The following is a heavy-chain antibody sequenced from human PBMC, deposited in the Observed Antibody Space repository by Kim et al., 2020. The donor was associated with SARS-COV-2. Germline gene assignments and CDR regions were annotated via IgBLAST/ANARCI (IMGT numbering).Heavy chain of an antibody. CDR1: GGSFSGYY. CDR3: ARGREYSSSWLDY. J-gene: IGHJ4*02. D-gene: IGHD6-13*01. CDR2: INHSGST. V-gene: IGHV4-34*01. Sequence: SETLSLTCAVYGGSFSGYYWSWIRQPPGKGLEWIGEINHSGSTNYNPSLKSRVTISVDTSKNQFSLKLSSVTAADTAVYYCARGREYSSSWLDYWGQGTL.